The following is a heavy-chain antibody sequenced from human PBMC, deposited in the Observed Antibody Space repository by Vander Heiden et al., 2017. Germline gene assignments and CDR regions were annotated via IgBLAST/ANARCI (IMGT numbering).Heavy chain of an antibody. D-gene: IGHD1-26*01. Sequence: EVQLVESGGGLVKPGGSLRLSCSASGFPFSSYSMNWVRQAPGKGLEWVSSISSSSSYIYYADSVKGRFTISRDNAKNSLYLQMNSLRAEDTAVYYCARGLVGRRRGGAVLWGQGTLVTVSS. CDR1: GFPFSSYS. CDR3: ARGLVGRRRGGAVL. V-gene: IGHV3-21*01. J-gene: IGHJ4*02. CDR2: ISSSSSYI.